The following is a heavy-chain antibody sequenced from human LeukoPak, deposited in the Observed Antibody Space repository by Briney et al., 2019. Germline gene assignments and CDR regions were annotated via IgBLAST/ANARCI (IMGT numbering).Heavy chain of an antibody. V-gene: IGHV1-8*01. D-gene: IGHD3-10*01. CDR2: MNPNNGNT. J-gene: IGHJ5*02. CDR1: GFTFTSYD. CDR3: VRDGEGVAISVNYWFDP. Sequence: GASVKVSCKASGFTFTSYDINWVRQASGQGPEWMGWMNPNNGNTGYAQKFQGRVIMTRDTSISTAYMELRDLRSEDTAVYYCVRDGEGVAISVNYWFDPWGQGTLVTVSS.